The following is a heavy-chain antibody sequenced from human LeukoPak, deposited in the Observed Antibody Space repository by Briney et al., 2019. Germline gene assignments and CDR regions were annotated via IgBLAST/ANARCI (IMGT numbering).Heavy chain of an antibody. CDR3: ARDRGGKGSAIFY. V-gene: IGHV1-18*01. J-gene: IGHJ4*02. Sequence: ASVKVSCKASGYNFPSYGINWVRQAPGQGLEGMGWIRPHTGETNSAQRFQDRVTMTTDTSTTTAYMELRSLRFDDTAVYYCARDRGGKGSAIFYWGQGSLVTVSS. D-gene: IGHD2-2*01. CDR1: GYNFPSYG. CDR2: IRPHTGET.